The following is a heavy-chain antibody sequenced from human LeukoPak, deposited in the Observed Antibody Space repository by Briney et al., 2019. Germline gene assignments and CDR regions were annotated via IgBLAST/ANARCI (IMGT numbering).Heavy chain of an antibody. CDR3: ARALSDFRSDSYGMDV. V-gene: IGHV3-21*01. J-gene: IGHJ6*02. CDR1: GFTFSSYS. Sequence: GGSLRLSCAASGFTFSSYSMNWVRQAPGNGLEWVSSISSSSSYIYYADSVKGRFTISRDNAKNSLYLQMNSLRAEDTAVYYCARALSDFRSDSYGMDVWGQGTTVTVSS. D-gene: IGHD3-3*01. CDR2: ISSSSSYI.